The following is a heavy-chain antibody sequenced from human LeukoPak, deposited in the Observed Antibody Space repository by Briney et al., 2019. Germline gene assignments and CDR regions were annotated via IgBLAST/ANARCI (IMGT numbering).Heavy chain of an antibody. CDR3: ARADSSSIFDY. CDR1: GFTVSSNY. CDR2: IYSGGST. J-gene: IGHJ4*02. D-gene: IGHD6-6*01. Sequence: GGSLRLSCAASGFTVSSNYMSWVRQAPGKGLEWVSVIYSGGSTYYADSVKGRFTISRDNSKNALYLQMNSLRAEDTAVYYCARADSSSIFDYWGQGTLVTVSS. V-gene: IGHV3-66*01.